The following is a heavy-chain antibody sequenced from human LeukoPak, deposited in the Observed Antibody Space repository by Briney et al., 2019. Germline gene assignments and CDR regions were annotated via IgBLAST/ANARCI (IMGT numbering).Heavy chain of an antibody. Sequence: GGSLRLSCAASGVTFSYYWMHWVRQAPGKGLVWVSRIDSDGSSASYAGSVKGRFTISRDNAKNTLYLQMNSLRVEDTAVYYCARETTAVDYWGQGTLVTVSS. D-gene: IGHD4-17*01. CDR3: ARETTAVDY. CDR1: GVTFSYYW. J-gene: IGHJ4*02. V-gene: IGHV3-74*01. CDR2: IDSDGSSA.